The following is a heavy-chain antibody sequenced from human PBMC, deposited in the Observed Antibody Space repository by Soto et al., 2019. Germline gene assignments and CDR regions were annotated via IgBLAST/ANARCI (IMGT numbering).Heavy chain of an antibody. J-gene: IGHJ4*02. Sequence: QVQLQQWGAGLLKPSETLSLTCAVYGGSFSGYYWSWIRQPPGKGLEWIGEINHSGSTNYNPSLKSRVTISGHTSKNQFSLQLSSVTAADTAVYYCARSTRQLVLGYWGQGTLVTVSS. CDR2: INHSGST. CDR3: ARSTRQLVLGY. D-gene: IGHD6-13*01. V-gene: IGHV4-34*01. CDR1: GGSFSGYY.